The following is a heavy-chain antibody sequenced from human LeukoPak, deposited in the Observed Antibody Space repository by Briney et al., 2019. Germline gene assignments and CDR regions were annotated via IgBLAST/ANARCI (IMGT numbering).Heavy chain of an antibody. D-gene: IGHD3-10*01. V-gene: IGHV4-30-4*01. CDR2: IYYSGST. Sequence: SQTLSLTCTVSGGSISSGDYYWSWIRQPPGEGLEWIGYIYYSGSTYYNPSLKSRVTISVDTSKNQFSLKLSSATAADTAVYYCAREHGFLYYYYGMDVWGQGTTATVSS. J-gene: IGHJ6*02. CDR3: AREHGFLYYYYGMDV. CDR1: GGSISSGDYY.